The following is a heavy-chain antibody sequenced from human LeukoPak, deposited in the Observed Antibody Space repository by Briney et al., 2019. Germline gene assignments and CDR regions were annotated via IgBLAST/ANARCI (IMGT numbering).Heavy chain of an antibody. J-gene: IGHJ3*02. CDR2: IYTSGST. CDR1: GGSISSYY. D-gene: IGHD2-2*02. Sequence: SETLSLTCTVSGGSISSYYWSWIRQPAGKGLEWIGRIYTSGSTNYNPSLKSRVTMSVDTSKNQFSLKLSSVTAADTVVYYCAGYCSSTSCYSVDAFDIWGQGTMVTVSS. CDR3: AGYCSSTSCYSVDAFDI. V-gene: IGHV4-4*07.